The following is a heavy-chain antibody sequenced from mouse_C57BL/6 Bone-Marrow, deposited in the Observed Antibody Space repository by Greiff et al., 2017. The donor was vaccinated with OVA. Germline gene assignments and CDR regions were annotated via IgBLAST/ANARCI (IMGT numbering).Heavy chain of an antibody. Sequence: QVQLQQPGAELVKPGASVKLSCKASGYTFTSYWMHWVKQRPGQGLEWIGMIHPNSGSTNYNEKFKSKATLTVDKSSSTAYMQLSSLTSEDSAVYYCARALYYSNSPWFAYWGQGTLVTVSA. CDR3: ARALYYSNSPWFAY. CDR1: GYTFTSYW. J-gene: IGHJ3*01. CDR2: IHPNSGST. V-gene: IGHV1-64*01. D-gene: IGHD2-5*01.